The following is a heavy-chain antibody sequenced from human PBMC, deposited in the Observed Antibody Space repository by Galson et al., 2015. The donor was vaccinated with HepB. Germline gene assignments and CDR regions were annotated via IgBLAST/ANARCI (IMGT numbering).Heavy chain of an antibody. CDR2: ISYDGSNK. CDR1: GFTFSSYG. D-gene: IGHD1-26*01. J-gene: IGHJ6*02. Sequence: SLRLSCAASGFTFSSYGMHWVRQAPGKGLEWVAVISYDGSNKYYADSVKGRFTISRDNSKNTLYLQMNSLRAEDTAVYYCAKDEGGADYYYYGMDVWGQGTTVTVSS. CDR3: AKDEGGADYYYYGMDV. V-gene: IGHV3-30*18.